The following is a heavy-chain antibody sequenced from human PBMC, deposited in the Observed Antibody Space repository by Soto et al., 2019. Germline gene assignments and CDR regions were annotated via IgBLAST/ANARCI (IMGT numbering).Heavy chain of an antibody. D-gene: IGHD6-19*01. CDR3: AREVRFIAVAGTGGYYFDY. CDR2: TYYRSKWYN. J-gene: IGHJ4*02. Sequence: SQTLSLTCAISGDSVSSNSAAWNWIRQSPSRGLEWLGRTYYRSKWYNDYAVSVKSRITINPDTSKNQFSLQLNSVTPEDTAVYYCAREVRFIAVAGTGGYYFDYWGQGTLVTVLL. V-gene: IGHV6-1*01. CDR1: GDSVSSNSAA.